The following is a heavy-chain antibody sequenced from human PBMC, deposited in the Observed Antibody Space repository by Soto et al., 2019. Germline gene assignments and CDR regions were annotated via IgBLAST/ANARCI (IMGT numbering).Heavy chain of an antibody. D-gene: IGHD2-15*01. CDR1: GFTLSTYD. CDR2: LSYTGDT. CDR3: ARGREYCSGGSCYWGSENFDY. V-gene: IGHV3-13*01. J-gene: IGHJ4*02. Sequence: QPGGSLRLSCAASGFTLSTYDMHWVRQGTGKGLEWVAALSYTGDTYYPGSVKGRFTVSRESAKNSLYLQMNSLTAGDTAVYYCARGREYCSGGSCYWGSENFDYWGQGTLVTVSS.